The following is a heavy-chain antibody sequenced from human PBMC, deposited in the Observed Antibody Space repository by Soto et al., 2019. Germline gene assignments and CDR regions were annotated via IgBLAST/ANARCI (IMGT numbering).Heavy chain of an antibody. D-gene: IGHD3-3*01. CDR1: GFTFSSYA. J-gene: IGHJ6*02. CDR3: ARVFGVAGKKGGYYYYGMDV. CDR2: ISYDGSNK. V-gene: IGHV3-30-3*01. Sequence: PGGSLRLSCAASGFTFSSYAMHWVRQAPGKGLEWVAVISYDGSNKYYADSVKGRFTISRDNSKNTLYLQMNCLRAEDTAVYYCARVFGVAGKKGGYYYYGMDVWGQGTTVTVSS.